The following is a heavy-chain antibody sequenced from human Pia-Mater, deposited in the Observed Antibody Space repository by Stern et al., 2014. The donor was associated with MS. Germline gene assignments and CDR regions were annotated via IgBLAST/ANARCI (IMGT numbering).Heavy chain of an antibody. J-gene: IGHJ3*02. Sequence: VQLVESGGGLVQPGGSLKVSCAASGFTFSASVIHWVRQAPGKGLEWVGRIRNKGKNYATAYAVSVKGRFTISRDESKNTAYLHMSSLKVEDTAVYYCAPSSAIWGRGTMVTVSS. V-gene: IGHV3-73*01. CDR2: IRNKGKNYAT. CDR3: APSSAI. CDR1: GFTFSASV.